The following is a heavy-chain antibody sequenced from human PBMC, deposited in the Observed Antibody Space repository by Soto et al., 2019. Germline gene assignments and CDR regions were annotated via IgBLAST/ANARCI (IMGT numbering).Heavy chain of an antibody. Sequence: EVQLVESGGGLVQPGGSLRLSCAASGFTFSSYSMNWVRQAPGKGLEWVSYISSSSSTIYYADSVKGRFTISRDNAKNSMYLQMNSMRDEDTAVYYCARGGCSGGSCYDNLYYYYYGMDVWGQGTTVTVSS. CDR2: ISSSSSTI. D-gene: IGHD2-15*01. CDR3: ARGGCSGGSCYDNLYYYYYGMDV. CDR1: GFTFSSYS. J-gene: IGHJ6*02. V-gene: IGHV3-48*02.